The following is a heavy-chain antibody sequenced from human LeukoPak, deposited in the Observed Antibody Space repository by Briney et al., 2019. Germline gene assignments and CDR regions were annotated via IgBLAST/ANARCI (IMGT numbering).Heavy chain of an antibody. CDR1: GFTFSSYG. Sequence: PGRSLRLSCAASGFTFSSYGMHWVRQAPGKGLEWVAIISYDRSNKYYADSVKGRFTISRDNSKNTLYLQMNSLRAEDTAVYYCANTGSYSVYWGQGTLVTVSS. J-gene: IGHJ4*02. CDR2: ISYDRSNK. CDR3: ANTGSYSVY. D-gene: IGHD2-21*01. V-gene: IGHV3-30*18.